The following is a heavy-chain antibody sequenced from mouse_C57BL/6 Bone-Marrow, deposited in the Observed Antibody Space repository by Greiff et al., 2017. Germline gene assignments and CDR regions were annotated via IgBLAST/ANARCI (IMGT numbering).Heavy chain of an antibody. J-gene: IGHJ3*01. CDR2: IDPETGGT. V-gene: IGHV1-15*01. Sequence: VQLQQSGAELVRPGASVTLSCKASGYTFTDYEMHWVKQTPVNGLEWIGAIDPETGGTAYNQKFKGKAILTADKSSSTAYMELRSLTSEDSAVYYCTETAQGGRPWLAYWGQGTLVTVSA. CDR3: TETAQGGRPWLAY. CDR1: GYTFTDYE. D-gene: IGHD3-2*02.